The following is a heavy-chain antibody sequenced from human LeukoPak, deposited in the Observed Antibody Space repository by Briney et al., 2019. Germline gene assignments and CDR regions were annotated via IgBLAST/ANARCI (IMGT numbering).Heavy chain of an antibody. J-gene: IGHJ6*03. CDR2: INHSGST. CDR3: ARQVRPQVKLLRRYYYYYYMDV. V-gene: IGHV4-34*01. D-gene: IGHD2-15*01. CDR1: GGSFSGYY. Sequence: SETLSLTCAVYGGSFSGYYWSWIRQPPGKGLEWIGEINHSGSTNYNPSLKSRVTISVATSKNQFSLKLSSVTAADTAVYYCARQVRPQVKLLRRYYYYYYMDVWGKGTTVTISS.